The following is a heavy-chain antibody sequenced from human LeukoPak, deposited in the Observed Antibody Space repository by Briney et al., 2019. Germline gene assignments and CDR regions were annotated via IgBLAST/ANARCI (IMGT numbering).Heavy chain of an antibody. CDR2: INPSGGST. V-gene: IGHV1-46*01. J-gene: IGHJ4*02. D-gene: IGHD3-22*01. CDR3: ARADSSGYYLGY. Sequence: GASVKVSCKASGYTFTSYYMHWVRQAPGQGLEWMGIINPSGGSTSYAQKFQGRVTMTRDMSTSTVYMELSSLRSEDTAVYYCARADSSGYYLGYWGQGTLVTVSS. CDR1: GYTFTSYY.